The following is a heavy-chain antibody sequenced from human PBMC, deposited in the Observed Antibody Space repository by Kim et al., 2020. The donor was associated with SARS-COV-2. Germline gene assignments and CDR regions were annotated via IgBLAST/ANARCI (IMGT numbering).Heavy chain of an antibody. D-gene: IGHD3-10*01. CDR3: TTDPITMVRGVNYYYYGMDV. CDR2: IKSKTDGGTT. V-gene: IGHV3-15*01. CDR1: GFTFSNAW. J-gene: IGHJ6*02. Sequence: GGSLRLSCAASGFTFSNAWMSWVRQAPGKGLEWVGRIKSKTDGGTTDYAAPGKGRFTISRDDSKNTLYLQMNSLKTEDTAVYYCTTDPITMVRGVNYYYYGMDVWGQGTTVTVSS.